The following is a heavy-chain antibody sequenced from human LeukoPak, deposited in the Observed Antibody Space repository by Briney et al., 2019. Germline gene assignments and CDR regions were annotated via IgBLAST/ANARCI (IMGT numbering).Heavy chain of an antibody. V-gene: IGHV4-59*01. Sequence: SETLSLTCTVSGGSISSYYWSWIRQPPGKLLEWIGYIYYSGSTNYNPSLKSRVTISVDTSKNQFSLKLSSVTAADTAVYYCARVVRAAEGKGGFDSWGQGTLVTVSS. CDR3: ARVVRAAEGKGGFDS. J-gene: IGHJ4*02. D-gene: IGHD6-13*01. CDR1: GGSISSYY. CDR2: IYYSGST.